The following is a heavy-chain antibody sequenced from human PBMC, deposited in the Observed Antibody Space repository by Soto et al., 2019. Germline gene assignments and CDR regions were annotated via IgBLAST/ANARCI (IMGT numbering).Heavy chain of an antibody. D-gene: IGHD3-10*01. CDR1: GFTFSNYW. J-gene: IGHJ6*02. Sequence: GGSLRLSCAGSGFTFSNYWMHWVRQAPGKGLVWVSRINGDGSSINYADPVKGRFTISRDNAKNTLYLQMNSLRAEDTAVYYCARDRGYYYGSGSYTFGMDVWGQGTTVTVSS. CDR2: INGDGSSI. CDR3: ARDRGYYYGSGSYTFGMDV. V-gene: IGHV3-74*01.